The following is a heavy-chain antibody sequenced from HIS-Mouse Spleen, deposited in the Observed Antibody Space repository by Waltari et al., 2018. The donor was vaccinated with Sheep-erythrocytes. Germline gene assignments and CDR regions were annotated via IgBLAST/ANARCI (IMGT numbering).Heavy chain of an antibody. CDR1: GFTFSSYS. J-gene: IGHJ4*02. D-gene: IGHD1-26*01. CDR3: ARVASGATFDY. Sequence: LVKPGGSLRLSCAASGFTFSSYSMNWVRPAPGKGLEWVSSISSSSSYIYYADSVKGRFTISRDNAKNSLYLQMNSLRAEDTAVYYCARVASGATFDYWGQGTLVTVSS. CDR2: ISSSSSYI. V-gene: IGHV3-21*01.